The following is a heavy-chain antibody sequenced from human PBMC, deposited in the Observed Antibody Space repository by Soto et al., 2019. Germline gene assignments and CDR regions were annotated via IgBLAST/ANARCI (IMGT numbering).Heavy chain of an antibody. V-gene: IGHV4-30-2*01. CDR2: IYHSGST. Sequence: PSETLSLTCTVSSGSIRSGGYSWSWIRQPPGKGLEWIGYIYHSGSTYYNPSLKSRVTISVDRSKNQFSLQLSSVTAADTAVYYCASLDVDTTMAFDYWGQGTLVTVSS. J-gene: IGHJ4*02. CDR3: ASLDVDTTMAFDY. CDR1: SGSIRSGGYS. D-gene: IGHD5-18*01.